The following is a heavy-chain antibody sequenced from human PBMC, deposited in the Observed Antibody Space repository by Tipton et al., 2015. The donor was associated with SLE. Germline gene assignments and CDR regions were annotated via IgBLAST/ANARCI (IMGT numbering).Heavy chain of an antibody. CDR3: TTSRRGTFYIHFND. V-gene: IGHV4-59*01. CDR1: GGPLTGDY. D-gene: IGHD2/OR15-2a*01. CDR2: VFYTGRT. Sequence: TLSLTCTVSGGPLTGDYWSWIRQPPGKGLEWIGYVFYTGRTTYNPSLERRVTISIDTSRTQFSLNLTSVTAADTAVYYCTTSRRGTFYIHFNDWGQGTLVTVSS. J-gene: IGHJ4*02.